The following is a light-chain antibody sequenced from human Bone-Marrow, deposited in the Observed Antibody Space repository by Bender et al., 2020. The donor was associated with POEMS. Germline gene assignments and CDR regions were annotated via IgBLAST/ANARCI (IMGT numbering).Light chain of an antibody. CDR2: NTN. J-gene: IGLJ3*02. Sequence: QSALTQPPSASGTPGQRVTMSCSGSSSNIVTNPVNWYQHLPGTAPKVLIYNTNQRPSGVPDRFSGSKSGTSASLAISALQSEDEGDYYCATWHDSLNGWVFGGGTKLAVL. V-gene: IGLV1-44*01. CDR3: ATWHDSLNGWV. CDR1: SSNIVTNP.